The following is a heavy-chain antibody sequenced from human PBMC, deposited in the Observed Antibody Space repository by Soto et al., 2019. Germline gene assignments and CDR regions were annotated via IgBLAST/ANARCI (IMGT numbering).Heavy chain of an antibody. CDR3: ARDRQPGIAAEGMDV. J-gene: IGHJ6*02. Sequence: ASVKVSCKXSGYTFTGYYMHWVRQAPGQGLEWMGWINPNSGGTNYAQKFQGWVTMTRDTSISTAYMELSRLRSDDTAVYYCARDRQPGIAAEGMDVWGQGTTVTVSS. D-gene: IGHD6-13*01. CDR1: GYTFTGYY. V-gene: IGHV1-2*04. CDR2: INPNSGGT.